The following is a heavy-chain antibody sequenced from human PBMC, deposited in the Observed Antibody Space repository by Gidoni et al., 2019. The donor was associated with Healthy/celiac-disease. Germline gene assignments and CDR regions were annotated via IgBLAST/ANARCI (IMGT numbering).Heavy chain of an antibody. CDR2: IWYDGSNK. Sequence: VQLVESGGGVVQPGRSLRLSCAASGFSFSSYGMHWVRQAPGKGLEWVAVIWYDGSNKYYADSVKGRFTISRDNSKNTLYLQMNSLRAEDTAVYYCAGGRSADYYGMDVWGQGTTVTVS. CDR1: GFSFSSYG. V-gene: IGHV3-33*01. J-gene: IGHJ6*02. CDR3: AGGRSADYYGMDV.